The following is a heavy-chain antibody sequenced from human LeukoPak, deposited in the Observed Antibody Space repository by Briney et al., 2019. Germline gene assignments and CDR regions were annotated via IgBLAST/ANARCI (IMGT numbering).Heavy chain of an antibody. CDR3: ARDGVPLTNLVVRPLDT. CDR1: GGATWKSS. Sequence: PSETLSPTCTVSGGATWKSSLSWIWQPAGKGLEWVGRIFTTGSTNYNPSLKSRVTMSIDTSKNQFSLKMTSVTAADTAVYYCARDGVPLTNLVVRPLDTWGQGTMVTVSS. V-gene: IGHV4-4*07. CDR2: IFTTGST. J-gene: IGHJ1*01. D-gene: IGHD6-6*01.